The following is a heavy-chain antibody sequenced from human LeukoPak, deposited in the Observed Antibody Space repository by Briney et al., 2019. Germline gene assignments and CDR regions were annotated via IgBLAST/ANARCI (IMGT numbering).Heavy chain of an antibody. J-gene: IGHJ4*02. D-gene: IGHD3-3*01. V-gene: IGHV4-59*08. CDR3: ARYYDFWSGYPSFDY. CDR2: IYYGGST. CDR1: GGPISSYY. Sequence: SETLSLTCSVSGGPISSYYWSWIRQPPGKGLEWIGYIYYGGSTYYNPSLKSRVTISVDTSKSQFSLKLSSVTAADTAVYYCARYYDFWSGYPSFDYWGQGTLVTVAS.